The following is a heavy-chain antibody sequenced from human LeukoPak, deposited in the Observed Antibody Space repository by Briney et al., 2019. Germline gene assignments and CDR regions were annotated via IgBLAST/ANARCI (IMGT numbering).Heavy chain of an antibody. V-gene: IGHV3-23*01. Sequence: GGSLRLSCAASGFTFSSYAMSWVRQAPGKGLEWVSAISGSGGSTYYADSVKGRFTISSDNSKNTLYLQMNSLRAEDTAVYYCAKDRAYYYDSSGYSSWGQGTLVTVSS. CDR1: GFTFSSYA. CDR2: ISGSGGST. J-gene: IGHJ5*02. D-gene: IGHD3-22*01. CDR3: AKDRAYYYDSSGYSS.